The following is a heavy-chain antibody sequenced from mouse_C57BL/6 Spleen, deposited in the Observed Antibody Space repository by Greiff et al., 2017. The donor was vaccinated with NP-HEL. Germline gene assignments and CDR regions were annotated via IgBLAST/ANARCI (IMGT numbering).Heavy chain of an antibody. CDR2: INPYNGGT. CDR3: ARGDVKGWFAY. J-gene: IGHJ3*01. Sequence: EVQLQQSGPVLVKPGASVKMSCKASGYTFTDYYMNWVKQSHGKSLEWIGVINPYNGGTSYNQKFKGKATLTVDKSSSTAYMELNSLTSEDSAVYYCARGDVKGWFAYWGQGTLVTVSA. V-gene: IGHV1-19*01. CDR1: GYTFTDYY.